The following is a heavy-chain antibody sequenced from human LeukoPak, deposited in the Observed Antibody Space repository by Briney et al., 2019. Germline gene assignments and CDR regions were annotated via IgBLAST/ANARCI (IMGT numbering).Heavy chain of an antibody. CDR1: GVTVSSNY. CDR2: IYSGGST. V-gene: IGHV3-53*01. CDR3: ADYYYDSSDYVDY. D-gene: IGHD3-22*01. Sequence: PGGSLRLSCAASGVTVSSNYMSWVRQAPRQGPERVSVIYSGGSTYYADSVKGRFTISRDNSKNTLYLQMNSLRAEDTAVYYCADYYYDSSDYVDYWGQGTLVTVSS. J-gene: IGHJ4*02.